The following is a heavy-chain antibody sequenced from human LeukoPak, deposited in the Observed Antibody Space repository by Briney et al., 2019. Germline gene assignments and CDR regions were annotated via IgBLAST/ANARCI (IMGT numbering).Heavy chain of an antibody. Sequence: XXXSLXXXRQAXGKXLEWVSTISSSTSYIYYADSVKGRFPMSRDNAKNSLYLQMNSLRAEDTAVYYCARDGGRMDVWGQGTTVTVSS. J-gene: IGHJ6*02. CDR2: ISSSTSYI. CDR1: XXXS. CDR3: ARDGGRMDV. V-gene: IGHV3-21*01. D-gene: IGHD6-25*01.